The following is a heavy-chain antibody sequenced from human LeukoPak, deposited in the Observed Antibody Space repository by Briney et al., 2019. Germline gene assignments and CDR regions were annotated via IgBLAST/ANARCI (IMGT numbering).Heavy chain of an antibody. V-gene: IGHV1-18*04. CDR1: GYTFTSYG. CDR3: ASAGGLYYDILTGYSHFDY. D-gene: IGHD3-9*01. Sequence: ASVKVSCKASGYTFTSYGISWLRQPPGQGLEWMGWISAYNGNTNYAQKLQGRVTMNTETSTRTAYLELRSLRSDDTAVYYCASAGGLYYDILTGYSHFDYWGQGTLVTVSS. CDR2: ISAYNGNT. J-gene: IGHJ4*02.